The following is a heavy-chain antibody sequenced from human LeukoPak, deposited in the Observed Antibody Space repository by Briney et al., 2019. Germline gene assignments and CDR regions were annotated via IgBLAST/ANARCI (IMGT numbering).Heavy chain of an antibody. CDR3: ARVRFLERSQYYFDY. CDR1: EFTFNIYW. V-gene: IGHV3-7*01. CDR2: IKQDGSEK. Sequence: GGSLSLSCAASEFTFNIYWMSWVRKAPGKGQEWVANIKQDGSEKYYVDSVEGRFTISRDNAKNSLYLQMNSLRAEDTAVYYCARVRFLERSQYYFDYWGQGTLVTVSS. J-gene: IGHJ4*02. D-gene: IGHD3-3*01.